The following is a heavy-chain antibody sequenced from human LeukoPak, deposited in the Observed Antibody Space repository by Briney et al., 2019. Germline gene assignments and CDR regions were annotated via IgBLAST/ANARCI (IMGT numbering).Heavy chain of an antibody. CDR1: GGSISSGGYY. D-gene: IGHD5-24*01. V-gene: IGHV4-30-2*01. CDR3: ARGLEMALKVPFDY. J-gene: IGHJ4*02. CDR2: IYHSGST. Sequence: SHTLSLTCTVSGGSISSGGYYWSWIRRPPGKGLEWIGYIYHSGSTYYNPSLKSRVTISVDRSKNQFSLKLSSVTAADTAVYYCARGLEMALKVPFDYWGQGTLVTVSS.